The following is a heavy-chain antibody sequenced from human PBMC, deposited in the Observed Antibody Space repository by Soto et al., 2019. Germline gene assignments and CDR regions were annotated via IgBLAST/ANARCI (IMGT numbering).Heavy chain of an antibody. J-gene: IGHJ6*02. V-gene: IGHV4-59*01. CDR3: ARLSRDGYNYYYYYYGMDV. Sequence: KPSETLSLTCTVSGGSISSYYWSWIRQPPGKGLEWIGFIYYSGSTNYNPSLKSRVTISVDTSKNQFSLKLSFVTAADTAVYYCARLSRDGYNYYYYYYGMDVWGQGTTVTVSS. D-gene: IGHD1-1*01. CDR2: IYYSGST. CDR1: GGSISSYY.